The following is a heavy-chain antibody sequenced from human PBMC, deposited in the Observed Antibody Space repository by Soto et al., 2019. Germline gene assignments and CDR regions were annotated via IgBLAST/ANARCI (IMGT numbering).Heavy chain of an antibody. CDR3: ARVAY. J-gene: IGHJ4*02. CDR1: GFSFSTYD. CDR2: IGSADDP. Sequence: GGALRLSCAASGFSFSTYDMHWGRQVSGKGLEWVSAIGSADDPYYLGSVKGRFTISRENAKNSLYLQMSSLRAGDTAVYYCARVAYWAPGPQVPIPS. V-gene: IGHV3-13*05.